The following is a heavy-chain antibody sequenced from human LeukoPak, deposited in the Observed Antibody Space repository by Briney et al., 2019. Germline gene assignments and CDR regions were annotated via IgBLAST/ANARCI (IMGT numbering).Heavy chain of an antibody. CDR3: ARVPDILTGYRPYFDY. CDR2: IIPIFGTA. V-gene: IGHV1-69*13. D-gene: IGHD3-9*01. Sequence: SVKVSCKASGGTFSSYAISWVRQAPGQGLEWMGGIIPIFGTANYAQKFQGRVTITADESTSTAYMELSSLRSEDTAVYYCARVPDILTGYRPYFDYWGQGTLVTVSS. CDR1: GGTFSSYA. J-gene: IGHJ4*02.